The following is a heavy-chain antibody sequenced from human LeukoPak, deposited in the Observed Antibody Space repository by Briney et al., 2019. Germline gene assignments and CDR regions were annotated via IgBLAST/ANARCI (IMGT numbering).Heavy chain of an antibody. CDR3: ARQHVVPAAMPGFYYYYGMDV. CDR1: GGSISSYY. V-gene: IGHV4-59*08. Sequence: TSETLSLTCTVSGGSISSYYWSWIRQPPGKGLEWIGYIYYSGSTNYNPSLKSRVTISVDTSKNQFSLKLSSVTAADTAVYYCARQHVVPAAMPGFYYYYGMDVWGQGTTVTVSS. D-gene: IGHD2-2*01. CDR2: IYYSGST. J-gene: IGHJ6*02.